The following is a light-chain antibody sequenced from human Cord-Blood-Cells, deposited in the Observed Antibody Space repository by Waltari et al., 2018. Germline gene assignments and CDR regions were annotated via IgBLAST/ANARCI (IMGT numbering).Light chain of an antibody. CDR1: SLRSYY. V-gene: IGLV3-19*01. J-gene: IGLJ2*01. CDR3: TSRDSSGNHRV. CDR2: GKN. Sequence: SSELTQDPAVSVALGQTVRITCQGDSLRSYYASWYQQKPGQAPVLVIYGKNNRPSGIPDRFSGSSSRNTASWTITGAQAEDEADYYCTSRDSSGNHRVFGGGTKLTVL.